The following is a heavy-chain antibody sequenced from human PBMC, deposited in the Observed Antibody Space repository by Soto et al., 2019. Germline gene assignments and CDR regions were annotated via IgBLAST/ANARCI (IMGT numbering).Heavy chain of an antibody. Sequence: GGSLRLSCAASGFTFSDYYMSWIRQAPGKGLEWVSYISSSGSTIYYADSVKGRFTISRDNAKNSLYLQMNSLRAEDTAVYYCAREASTFYYYYYMDVWGKGTTVTVSS. CDR3: AREASTFYYYYYMDV. CDR1: GFTFSDYY. V-gene: IGHV3-11*01. D-gene: IGHD3-16*01. CDR2: ISSSGSTI. J-gene: IGHJ6*03.